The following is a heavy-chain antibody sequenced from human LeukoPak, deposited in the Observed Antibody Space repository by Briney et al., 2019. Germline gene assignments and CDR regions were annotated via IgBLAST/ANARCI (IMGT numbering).Heavy chain of an antibody. CDR1: GDSVSSNSAA. J-gene: IGHJ6*02. CDR3: ARVGMTYYGMDV. CDR2: TYYRSKWYN. D-gene: IGHD1-26*01. V-gene: IGHV6-1*01. Sequence: SQTLSLTCAFSGDSVSSNSAAWDWVRQSPSRGLEWLGRTYYRSKWYNDYAVSRKSRTTTNPDTSKNQFSLQLNSVTPEDTAVYYCARVGMTYYGMDVWGQGTTVTVSS.